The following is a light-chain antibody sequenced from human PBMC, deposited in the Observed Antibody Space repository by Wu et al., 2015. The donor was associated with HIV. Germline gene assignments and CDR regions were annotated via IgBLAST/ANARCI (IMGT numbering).Light chain of an antibody. Sequence: IVLTQSPDTLSLSPGERATLSCRASQSIGSNLAWYQQKPGQAPRLLIYDASNRATGVPDRFSGSGSATHFTLTISSLEPEDSAVYYCQQQNNWPLTFGQGTRLEIK. V-gene: IGKV3-11*01. CDR2: DAS. CDR1: QSIGSN. CDR3: QQQNNWPLT. J-gene: IGKJ5*01.